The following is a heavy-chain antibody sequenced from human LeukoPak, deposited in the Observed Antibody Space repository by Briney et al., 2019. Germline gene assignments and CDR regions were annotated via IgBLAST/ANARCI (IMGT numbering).Heavy chain of an antibody. CDR2: ISGSGGST. V-gene: IGHV3-23*01. Sequence: GGSLRLSCAASGFTFSGYAMSWVRQAPGKGLEWVSAISGSGGSTYYADSVKGRFTISRDNSKNTLYLQMNSLRAEDTAVYYCAKDREMATIRGAFDIWGQGTMVTVSS. CDR1: GFTFSGYA. D-gene: IGHD5-24*01. J-gene: IGHJ3*02. CDR3: AKDREMATIRGAFDI.